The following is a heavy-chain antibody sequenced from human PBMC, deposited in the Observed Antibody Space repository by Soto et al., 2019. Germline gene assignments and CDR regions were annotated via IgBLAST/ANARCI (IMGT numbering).Heavy chain of an antibody. D-gene: IGHD5-12*01. Sequence: QVQLQLSGPGLMKPSQTLSLTCAISGDSVSSNSAGWNWVRQTPSRGLEWLGRTYYKSKWFNNYAVSVKSRITINPDTTQNHFSLQLDSVTPEDTAVYYCARGSWDDVSGHYYLDVWGKGTTVTLSS. V-gene: IGHV6-1*01. CDR3: ARGSWDDVSGHYYLDV. CDR1: GDSVSSNSAG. J-gene: IGHJ6*03. CDR2: TYYKSKWFN.